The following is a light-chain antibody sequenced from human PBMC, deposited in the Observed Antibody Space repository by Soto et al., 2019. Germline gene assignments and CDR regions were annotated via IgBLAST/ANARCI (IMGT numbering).Light chain of an antibody. CDR2: SAS. CDR3: QQYGSSPLYT. CDR1: QSLSSNF. J-gene: IGKJ2*01. Sequence: EIVLTQSPGTLSLSPGESATLSCRASQSLSSNFLAWYQQKPGQAPRLLIYSASSRATGIPDRFSGSGSGTDVPLTITRLEPEDFAVYYCQQYGSSPLYTFGQGTKLEIK. V-gene: IGKV3-20*01.